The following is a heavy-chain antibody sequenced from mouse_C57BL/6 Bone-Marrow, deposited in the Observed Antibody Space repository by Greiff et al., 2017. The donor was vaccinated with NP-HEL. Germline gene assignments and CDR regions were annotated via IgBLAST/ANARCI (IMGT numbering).Heavy chain of an antibody. Sequence: QVQLKQSGAELARPGASVKMSCKASGYTFTSYTMHWVKQRPGQGLEWIGYINPSSGYTKYNQKFKDKATLTADKSSSTAYMQLSSLTSEDSAVYYCAREGTGYWYFDVWGTGTTVTVSS. CDR1: GYTFTSYT. D-gene: IGHD4-1*01. J-gene: IGHJ1*03. CDR2: INPSSGYT. V-gene: IGHV1-4*01. CDR3: AREGTGYWYFDV.